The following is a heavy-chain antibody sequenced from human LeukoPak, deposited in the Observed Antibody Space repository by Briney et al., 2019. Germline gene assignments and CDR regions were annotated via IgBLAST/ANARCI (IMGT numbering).Heavy chain of an antibody. Sequence: SETLSLTCAVYGGSFSGYYWSWIRQPPGKGLEWLGEVNHGGGANYNPSLRSRVTMSVDTSKNHFSLELSSVTAADTAIYYCARANAVTTVLFDLWGRGTLVTVSS. CDR1: GGSFSGYY. CDR3: ARANAVTTVLFDL. D-gene: IGHD4-17*01. CDR2: VNHGGGA. V-gene: IGHV4-34*01. J-gene: IGHJ2*01.